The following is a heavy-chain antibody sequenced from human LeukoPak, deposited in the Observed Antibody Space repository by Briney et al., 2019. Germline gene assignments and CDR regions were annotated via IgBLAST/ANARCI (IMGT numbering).Heavy chain of an antibody. J-gene: IGHJ5*02. CDR3: ARSRQASGLFNA. Sequence: SETLSLTCTVSGYAITSGGFSWNWLRQPPGKGLEWIGCIYDRGPAYYNPSLKSRFTISVDRPKNQFFLNVTSLTAADTAVYYCARSRQASGLFNAWGQGTLVVVSS. D-gene: IGHD3-10*01. CDR2: IYDRGPA. CDR1: GYAITSGGFS. V-gene: IGHV4-30-2*01.